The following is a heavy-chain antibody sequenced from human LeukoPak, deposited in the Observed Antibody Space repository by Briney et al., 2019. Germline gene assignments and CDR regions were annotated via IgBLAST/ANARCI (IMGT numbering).Heavy chain of an antibody. J-gene: IGHJ4*02. CDR3: AKGGY. CDR2: ISSNGRST. V-gene: IGHV3-23*01. CDR1: RLTFKNYA. Sequence: GGSLRLSCAASRLTFKNYAMNWVRQAPGKGLEWVADISSNGRSTYYSDSAKGRFTISRDNSKNTLYLQMNNLRVDDTALYYCAKGGYWGQGTLVTVSS.